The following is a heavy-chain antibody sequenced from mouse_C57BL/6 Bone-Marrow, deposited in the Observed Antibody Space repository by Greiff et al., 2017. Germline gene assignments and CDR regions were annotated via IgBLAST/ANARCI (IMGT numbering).Heavy chain of an antibody. Sequence: EVQLVESGGGLVQPGGSLKLSCAASGFTFSDYGMAWVRQAPRKGPEWVAFISNLAYSIYYADTVTGRVTISRENAKNTLYLEMSSLRSEDTAMYYCARHLGYAMDYWGQGTSVTVSS. CDR2: ISNLAYSI. CDR1: GFTFSDYG. V-gene: IGHV5-15*01. D-gene: IGHD4-1*01. CDR3: ARHLGYAMDY. J-gene: IGHJ4*01.